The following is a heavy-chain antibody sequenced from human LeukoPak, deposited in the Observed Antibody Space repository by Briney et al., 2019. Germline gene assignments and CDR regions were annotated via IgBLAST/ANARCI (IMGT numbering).Heavy chain of an antibody. J-gene: IGHJ4*02. V-gene: IGHV5-51*01. CDR2: IYPGDSDT. D-gene: IGHD1-26*01. Sequence: YWIGWVRQMPGKGLEWMGIIYPGDSDTRYSPSFQGQVTISADKSISTAYLQWSSLKASDTAMYYCARRSGSYHFDYWGQGTLVTVSS. CDR1: YW. CDR3: ARRSGSYHFDY.